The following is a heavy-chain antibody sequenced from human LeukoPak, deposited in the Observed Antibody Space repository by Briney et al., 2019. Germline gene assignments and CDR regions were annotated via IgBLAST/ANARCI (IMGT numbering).Heavy chain of an antibody. D-gene: IGHD3-10*01. CDR2: ISSSSSYI. V-gene: IGHV3-21*01. CDR1: GFTFSSYS. J-gene: IGHJ6*02. Sequence: GGSPRLSCAASGFTFSSYSMNWVRQAPGKGLEWVSSISSSSSYIYYADSVKGRFTISRDNAKNSLYPQMNSLRAEDTAVYYCARGFGELLDLDVWGQGTTVTVSS. CDR3: ARGFGELLDLDV.